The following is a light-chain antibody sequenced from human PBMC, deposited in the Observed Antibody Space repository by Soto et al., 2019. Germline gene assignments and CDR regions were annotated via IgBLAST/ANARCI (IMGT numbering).Light chain of an antibody. CDR2: EVT. CDR3: SSYAASNKHV. Sequence: QSVLTQPPSASGSPGQSITISCTGTSXDVGGYDFVSRYQQHPGKAPKLMIYEVTKRPSGVPDRFSGSKSGNTASLTVSGLQPEDEADYYCSSYAASNKHVFGTGTKATVL. CDR1: SXDVGGYDF. J-gene: IGLJ1*01. V-gene: IGLV2-8*01.